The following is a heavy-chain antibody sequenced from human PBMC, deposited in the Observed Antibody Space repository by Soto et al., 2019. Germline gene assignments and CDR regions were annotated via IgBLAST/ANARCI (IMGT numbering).Heavy chain of an antibody. Sequence: ASVKVSCKASGYTFTSYDINWVRQATGQGLEWMGWMNPNSGNTAYAQKFLGRVTMTRNTSISTAYMELSSLRSEDTAVYYCDRVRDYYDSSGYYLDYWGQGPLVTAPQ. V-gene: IGHV1-8*01. CDR3: DRVRDYYDSSGYYLDY. CDR1: GYTFTSYD. CDR2: MNPNSGNT. D-gene: IGHD3-22*01. J-gene: IGHJ4*02.